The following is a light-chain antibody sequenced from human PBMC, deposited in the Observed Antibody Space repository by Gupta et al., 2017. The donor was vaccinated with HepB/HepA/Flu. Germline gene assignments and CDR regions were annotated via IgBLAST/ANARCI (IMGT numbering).Light chain of an antibody. CDR3: KQSVDSPRT. CDR1: QSLLHSDGHIY. Sequence: EIVMTHSPFSLPVTPGEPASICCRSSQSLLHSDGHIYLNWYVQKPGQSPQLLIYKASKRASGVPDRFSGSGSGTEFTFIISRVKAEDIGIYYCKQSVDSPRTFGQGTRLEMK. V-gene: IGKV2-28*01. CDR2: KAS. J-gene: IGKJ5*01.